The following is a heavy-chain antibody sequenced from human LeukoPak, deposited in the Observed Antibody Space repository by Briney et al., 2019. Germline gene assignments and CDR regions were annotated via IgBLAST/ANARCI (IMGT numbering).Heavy chain of an antibody. CDR2: INWNGGST. J-gene: IGHJ4*02. V-gene: IGHV3-20*04. CDR3: ARDLEWELGYFDS. D-gene: IGHD1-26*01. Sequence: PGGSLRLSCAASGFTFDDYGMSWVRQAPGKGLEWVSGINWNGGSTGYADSVKGRFTISRDNPKNSLYLQMNSLRAEDTAVYYCARDLEWELGYFDSWGQGTLVTVSS. CDR1: GFTFDDYG.